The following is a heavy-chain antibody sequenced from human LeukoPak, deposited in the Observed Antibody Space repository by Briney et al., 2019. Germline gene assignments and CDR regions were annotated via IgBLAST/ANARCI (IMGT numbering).Heavy chain of an antibody. J-gene: IGHJ4*02. Sequence: GWSLRLSCAASGFTFSSYAVSWVRQAPGKGLEWVSAISGSGGSTYYADSVKGRFTISRDNSKNTLYLQMNSLRAEDTAVYYCANLPDYYDSSGYYYWDDYWGQGTLVTVSS. D-gene: IGHD3-22*01. CDR1: GFTFSSYA. CDR2: ISGSGGST. CDR3: ANLPDYYDSSGYYYWDDY. V-gene: IGHV3-23*01.